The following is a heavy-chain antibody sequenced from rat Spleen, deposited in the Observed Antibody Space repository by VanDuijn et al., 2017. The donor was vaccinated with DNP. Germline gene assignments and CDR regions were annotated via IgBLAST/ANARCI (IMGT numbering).Heavy chain of an antibody. J-gene: IGHJ2*01. CDR3: TTTRVSSYFDY. V-gene: IGHV5-7*01. CDR2: ITYDGRTT. Sequence: EVQLVESGGGVVRPGRSLQVSCAASGFTFSDYYMAWVRQTPKKGLEWVATITYDGRTTYYRDSVKGRFTISRDNAKSTLNLQMDSLRSEDTATYYCTTTRVSSYFDYWGQGVMVTVSS. D-gene: IGHD1-4*01. CDR1: GFTFSDYY.